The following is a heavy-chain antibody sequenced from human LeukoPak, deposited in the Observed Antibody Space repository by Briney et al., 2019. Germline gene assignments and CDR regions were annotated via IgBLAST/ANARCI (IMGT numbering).Heavy chain of an antibody. J-gene: IGHJ5*02. CDR2: IRSDGSNK. CDR3: AKVDSSGWYPFDP. CDR1: GFTFSTYG. V-gene: IGHV3-30*02. D-gene: IGHD6-19*01. Sequence: GGSLRLSCAASGFTFSTYGMHWVRQAPGKGLEWVAFIRSDGSNKYYADSVKGRFTISRDNSKNTLYLQVNSLRAEDTAVYYCAKVDSSGWYPFDPWGQGTLVTVSS.